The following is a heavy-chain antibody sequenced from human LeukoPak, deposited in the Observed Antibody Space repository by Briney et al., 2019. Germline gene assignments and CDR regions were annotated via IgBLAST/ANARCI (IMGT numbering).Heavy chain of an antibody. CDR2: ISSSGSTI. CDR3: ARITVTTSF. J-gene: IGHJ4*02. D-gene: IGHD4-17*01. CDR1: GFTFSSYK. V-gene: IGHV3-48*03. Sequence: GGSLRLSCAASGFTFSSYKMNWVRQAPGKGLEWVSYISSSGSTIYYADSVKGRFTISRDNAKNSLYLQMNSLRAEDTAVYYCARITVTTSFWGQGTLVTVSS.